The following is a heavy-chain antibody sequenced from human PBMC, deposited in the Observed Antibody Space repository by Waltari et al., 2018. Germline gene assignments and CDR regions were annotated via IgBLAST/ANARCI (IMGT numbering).Heavy chain of an antibody. V-gene: IGHV1-69-2*01. Sequence: EVQLVQSGAEVKKPGATVKISCKVSGYTFTDYYMHWVQQAPGKGLEWMGLVDPEDGETIYAEKFQGRGTITADTSTDTAYMELSSLRSEDTAVYYCATDQGSYGSGSWYYYYGMDVWGQGTTVTVSS. CDR2: VDPEDGET. J-gene: IGHJ6*02. D-gene: IGHD3-10*01. CDR3: ATDQGSYGSGSWYYYYGMDV. CDR1: GYTFTDYY.